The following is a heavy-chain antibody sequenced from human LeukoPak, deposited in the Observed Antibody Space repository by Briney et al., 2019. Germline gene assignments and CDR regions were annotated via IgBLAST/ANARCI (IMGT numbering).Heavy chain of an antibody. CDR3: ATRVTAMNY. J-gene: IGHJ4*02. CDR2: INHSGST. D-gene: IGHD2-21*02. CDR1: GGSFSGYY. Sequence: PSETLSFTCAVYGGSFSGYYWSWIRQPPGKGLEWIGEINHSGSTNYNPSLKSRVTISVDTSKNQFSLKLSSVTAADTAVYYCATRVTAMNYWGQGTLVTVSS. V-gene: IGHV4-34*01.